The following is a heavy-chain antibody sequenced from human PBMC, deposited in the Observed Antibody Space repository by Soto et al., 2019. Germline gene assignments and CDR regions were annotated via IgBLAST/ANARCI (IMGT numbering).Heavy chain of an antibody. V-gene: IGHV4-59*01. Sequence: TSETLSLTCTVSGGSISSYYWIWIRQPPGKGLEWIGYIYYSGSTNYNPSLKSRVTISVDTSKNQFSLKLSSVTAADTAVYYCARGRIAARPFFDYWGQGTLVTVSS. CDR1: GGSISSYY. D-gene: IGHD6-6*01. CDR2: IYYSGST. J-gene: IGHJ4*02. CDR3: ARGRIAARPFFDY.